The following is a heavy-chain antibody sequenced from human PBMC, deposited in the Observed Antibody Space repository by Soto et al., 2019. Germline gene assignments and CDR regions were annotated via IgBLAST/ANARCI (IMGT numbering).Heavy chain of an antibody. CDR1: GGSFSGYD. D-gene: IGHD2-2*01. V-gene: IGHV4-34*01. Sequence: SETLSLTCGVYGGSFSGYDWSWLRQPPGKGPEWIGEISDSGSTNYNPSLKSRVTISADTSKNQFSLKLNSVTAADTAVYYCARVAVVPTALLFSYYFYMDVWGKGTTVTVSS. J-gene: IGHJ6*03. CDR3: ARVAVVPTALLFSYYFYMDV. CDR2: ISDSGST.